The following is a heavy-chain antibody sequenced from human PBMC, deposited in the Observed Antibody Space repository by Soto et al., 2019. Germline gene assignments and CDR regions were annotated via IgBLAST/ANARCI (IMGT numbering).Heavy chain of an antibody. J-gene: IGHJ6*02. CDR2: ISAYNGNT. D-gene: IGHD3-22*01. V-gene: IGHV1-18*01. CDR3: ARDDRRYYYYYYGMDV. Sequence: GASVKVSCKASGYTFTSYGISWVRQAPGQGLEWMGWISAYNGNTNYAQKLQGRVTMTTDTSTSTAYMELRSLRSDDTAVYYCARDDRRYYYYYYGMDVWGQGTTVTVSS. CDR1: GYTFTSYG.